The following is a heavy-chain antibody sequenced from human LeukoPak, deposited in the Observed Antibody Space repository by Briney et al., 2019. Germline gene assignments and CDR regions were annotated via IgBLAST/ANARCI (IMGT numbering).Heavy chain of an antibody. J-gene: IGHJ4*02. V-gene: IGHV3-74*01. CDR3: ARLNSYGPYYFDY. Sequence: GGSLRLSCAASGLTFSSYWMHWVRQAPGKGLVWVSRINSDGSSTSYADSVKGRFTISRDNAKKTLYLQMNSLRAEDTAVYYCARLNSYGPYYFDYWGQGTLVTVSS. D-gene: IGHD5-18*01. CDR2: INSDGSST. CDR1: GLTFSSYW.